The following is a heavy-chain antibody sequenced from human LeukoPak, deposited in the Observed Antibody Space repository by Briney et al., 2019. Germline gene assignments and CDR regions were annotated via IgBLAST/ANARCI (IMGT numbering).Heavy chain of an antibody. CDR3: ARDPLYNWNDGLEY. Sequence: ASVKVSCKASGGTFSSYAISWVRQAPGQGLEWMGGIIPIFGTANYAQRFQGRVTITADESTSTAYMELSSLRSEDTAVYYCARDPLYNWNDGLEYWGQGTLVTVSS. V-gene: IGHV1-69*13. CDR1: GGTFSSYA. J-gene: IGHJ4*02. D-gene: IGHD1-1*01. CDR2: IIPIFGTA.